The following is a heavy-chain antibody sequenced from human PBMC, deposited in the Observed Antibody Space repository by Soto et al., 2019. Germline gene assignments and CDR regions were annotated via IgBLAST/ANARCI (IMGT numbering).Heavy chain of an antibody. CDR2: IDSDGTST. V-gene: IGHV3-74*01. J-gene: IGHJ3*02. CDR3: PRVKGWLKSGAFCI. CDR1: GFTFSSYW. Sequence: EVQLVESGGGLVQPGGSLRLSCAASGFTFSSYWMHWVRQAPGKGLVWVSRIDSDGTSTSYADSVKGRFTISRDNAKNTRHLHMNSLRAEDTAVYCRPRVKGWLKSGAFCIWGQGTIVPVFS. D-gene: IGHD5-12*01.